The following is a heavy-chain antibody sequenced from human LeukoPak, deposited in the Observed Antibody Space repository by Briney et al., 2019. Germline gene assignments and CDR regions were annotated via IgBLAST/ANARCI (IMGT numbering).Heavy chain of an antibody. CDR1: GGSFSGYY. J-gene: IGHJ6*02. Sequence: PSETLSLTCAVYGGSFSGYYWSWIRQPPGKGLEWIGEINHSGSTNYNPSLKSRVTISVDTSKNQFSLKLSSVTAADTAVYYCARGRVLDYYYYGMDVWGQGTTVTVSS. V-gene: IGHV4-34*01. CDR2: INHSGST. CDR3: ARGRVLDYYYYGMDV.